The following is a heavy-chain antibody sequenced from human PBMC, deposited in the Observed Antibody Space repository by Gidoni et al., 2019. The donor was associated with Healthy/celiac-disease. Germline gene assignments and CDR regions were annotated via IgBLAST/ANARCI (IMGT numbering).Heavy chain of an antibody. CDR2: ISSSSSYI. D-gene: IGHD4-17*01. CDR1: GFTFSSYS. V-gene: IGHV3-21*01. Sequence: GFTFSSYSMNWVRQAPGKGLEWVSSISSSSSYIYYSDSVKGRFTISRDNAKNSLYLQMNSLRAEDTAVYYCARLGYGGPFDYWGKGTLVTVSS. J-gene: IGHJ4*02. CDR3: ARLGYGGPFDY.